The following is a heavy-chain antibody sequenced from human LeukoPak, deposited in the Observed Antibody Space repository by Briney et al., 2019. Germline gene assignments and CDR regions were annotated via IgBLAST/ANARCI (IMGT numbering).Heavy chain of an antibody. J-gene: IGHJ4*02. Sequence: GGSLRLSCAASGFPFSSHGMSWVRQAPGKGLEWVSGIIGGGGSTYYADSVKGRFTISGDNSRNTLFLQMNSLRAEDTAVYYCARDQGRYCSGGSCSLFDYWGQGTLVTVSS. CDR3: ARDQGRYCSGGSCSLFDY. CDR2: IIGGGGST. V-gene: IGHV3-23*01. CDR1: GFPFSSHG. D-gene: IGHD2-15*01.